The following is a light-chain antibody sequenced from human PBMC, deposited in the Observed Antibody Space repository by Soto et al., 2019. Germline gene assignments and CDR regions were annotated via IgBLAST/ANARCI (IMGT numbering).Light chain of an antibody. J-gene: IGKJ5*01. CDR3: QQYGSSPMT. CDR1: QSVSSNY. Sequence: EILMTQSPGTLSLSPGERATLSCRASQSVSSNYLAWYQQKPGQAPRLLIYGASSRATGIPVRFSGSGSGTDFTLTISRLEPEDFAVYYCQQYGSSPMTFGQGTRLEI. CDR2: GAS. V-gene: IGKV3-20*01.